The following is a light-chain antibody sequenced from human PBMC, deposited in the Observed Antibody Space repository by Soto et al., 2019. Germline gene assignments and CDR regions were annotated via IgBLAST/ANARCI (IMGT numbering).Light chain of an antibody. J-gene: IGKJ1*01. CDR3: QQYGTSPWT. CDR2: GAI. V-gene: IGKV3-20*01. Sequence: EIVLTQSPGTVSLSPGERATLSCRASQSVTSNYVAWYQQKAGQPPSLLIYGAISRPTGIPDRFSGSGSGTDFTLTISSLEPEDFAVYHCQQYGTSPWTFGQGTKVEVK. CDR1: QSVTSNY.